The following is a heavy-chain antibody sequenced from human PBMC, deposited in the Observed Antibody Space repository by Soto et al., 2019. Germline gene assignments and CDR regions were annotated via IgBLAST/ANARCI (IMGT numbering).Heavy chain of an antibody. CDR1: GFTFSSYD. CDR3: ARDTYGSGSYSHGMDV. D-gene: IGHD3-10*01. J-gene: IGHJ6*02. Sequence: GGSLRLSCAASGFTFSSYDMHWVRQATGKGLEWVSAIGTAGDTYYPGSVKGRFTISRENAKNSLYLQMNSLRAGDTAVYYCARDTYGSGSYSHGMDVWGQGTTVTVSS. CDR2: IGTAGDT. V-gene: IGHV3-13*01.